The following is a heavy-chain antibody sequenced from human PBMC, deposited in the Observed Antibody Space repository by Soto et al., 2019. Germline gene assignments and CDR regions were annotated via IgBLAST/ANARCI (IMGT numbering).Heavy chain of an antibody. CDR3: ARGQRFSDWFDP. V-gene: IGHV4-4*07. D-gene: IGHD3-3*01. J-gene: IGHJ5*02. Sequence: SETLSLTCSVSGGTISGCYWTWMRQPAGKGLEWIGRIYSSGNTKYNPSLQSRVTMSLDTSNNQFSLRLTSVTAADTAVYYCARGQRFSDWFDPWGQGTLVTVSS. CDR2: IYSSGNT. CDR1: GGTISGCY.